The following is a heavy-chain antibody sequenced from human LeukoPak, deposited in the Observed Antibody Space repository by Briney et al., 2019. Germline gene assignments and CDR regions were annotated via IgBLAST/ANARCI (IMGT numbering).Heavy chain of an antibody. CDR2: INPSDSDT. V-gene: IGHV5-51*01. J-gene: IGHJ3*02. CDR1: GSRFTNYW. Sequence: GESLQISCKGSGSRFTNYWIGWVRQMPGKGLEWVGIINPSDSDTRYSPSFQGQVTISADKSTSTAYLQWSSLKASDTAMYYCARQGTTVTHEGAFDIWGQGTMVPVS. D-gene: IGHD4-17*01. CDR3: ARQGTTVTHEGAFDI.